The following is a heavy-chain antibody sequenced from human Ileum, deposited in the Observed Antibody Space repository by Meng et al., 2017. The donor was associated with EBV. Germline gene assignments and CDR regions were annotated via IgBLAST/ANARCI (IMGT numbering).Heavy chain of an antibody. CDR3: AKNGGKYFEY. J-gene: IGHJ4*02. V-gene: IGHV4-4*02. CDR1: GGSIRVIKW. CDR2: MSDCGIT. Sequence: VQVTPSPPVPVTRSGTLSLTCAVSGGSIRVIKWWSWVRQSLGKGLEWIRGMSDCGITHYNPSLKSRVTISADKSNNQFSLKLTYVTSSDTAVYFCAKNGGKYFEYWGQGTLVTVSS.